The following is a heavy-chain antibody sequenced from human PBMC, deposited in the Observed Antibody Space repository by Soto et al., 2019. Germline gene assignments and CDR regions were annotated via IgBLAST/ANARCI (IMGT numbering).Heavy chain of an antibody. CDR1: GGTFNNYA. Sequence: QLQLVQSGAEVKKPGSSVKVSCKASGGTFNNYAITWVRQAPGQGLEWMGQIIPMSHTSKYAQKLQGRVKITADESTSTAYMEVSRLRSEDTAVYYCARVTTDRFISSVSGCYGLDVWGQGTTVTVSS. CDR2: IIPMSHTS. D-gene: IGHD6-19*01. CDR3: ARVTTDRFISSVSGCYGLDV. J-gene: IGHJ6*02. V-gene: IGHV1-69*01.